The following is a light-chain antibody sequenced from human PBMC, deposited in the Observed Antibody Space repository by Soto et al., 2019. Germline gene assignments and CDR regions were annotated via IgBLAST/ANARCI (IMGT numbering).Light chain of an antibody. Sequence: QSVLTQPRSVSGSPGQSVTISCTGTRSDVGAYNYVSWYQQHPGTAPKLMLYDINKRPSGVPERFSGSKSGNTASLTISGLQAEDEADYYCCSYAGYYTVVFGGVTKVTVL. V-gene: IGLV2-11*01. J-gene: IGLJ3*02. CDR3: CSYAGYYTVV. CDR1: RSDVGAYNY. CDR2: DIN.